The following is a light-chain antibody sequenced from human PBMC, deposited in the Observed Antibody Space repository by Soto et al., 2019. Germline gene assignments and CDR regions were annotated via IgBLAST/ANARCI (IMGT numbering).Light chain of an antibody. CDR3: QQYNNWPPT. Sequence: DIVVTQSPATLSVSPGERATLSCRASQSVRSNLAWYQQKPGQAPRLLIYGASTRATGIPARFSGSGSGTEFTLTISSLQSEDFAVYYCQQYNNWPPTFGQGTKMEIK. CDR1: QSVRSN. J-gene: IGKJ1*01. V-gene: IGKV3-15*01. CDR2: GAS.